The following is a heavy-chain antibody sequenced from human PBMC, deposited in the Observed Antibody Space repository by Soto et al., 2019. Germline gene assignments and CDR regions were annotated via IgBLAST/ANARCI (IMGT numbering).Heavy chain of an antibody. J-gene: IGHJ6*02. CDR3: ARADRTLVTSYSLDV. D-gene: IGHD2-21*02. CDR1: GGSCGGYY. Sequence: PSETLALTCAVYGGSCGGYYWTCVRQPPGKGLEWIGEINHSGTINFNPSLKSRLTISLDTSKKHFSLKLSSVTDADTAAYYCARADRTLVTSYSLDVWGQGTTVT. V-gene: IGHV4-34*01. CDR2: INHSGTI.